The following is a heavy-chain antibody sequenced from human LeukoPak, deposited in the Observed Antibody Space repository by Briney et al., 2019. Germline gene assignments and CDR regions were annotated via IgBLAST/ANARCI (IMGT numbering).Heavy chain of an antibody. Sequence: GASVKVSCKASGYTFTSYGISWVRQAPGQGLERMGWISAYNGNTNYAQKLQGRVTMTTDTSTSTAYMELRSLRSDDTAVYYCARDEGRDSSGYYYVEPQDYWGQGTLVTVSS. CDR3: ARDEGRDSSGYYYVEPQDY. J-gene: IGHJ4*02. CDR2: ISAYNGNT. V-gene: IGHV1-18*01. D-gene: IGHD3-22*01. CDR1: GYTFTSYG.